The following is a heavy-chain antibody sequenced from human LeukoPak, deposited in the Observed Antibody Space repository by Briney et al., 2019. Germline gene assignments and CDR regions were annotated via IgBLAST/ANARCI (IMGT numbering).Heavy chain of an antibody. D-gene: IGHD2-2*01. V-gene: IGHV1-18*01. CDR3: ARVAITRFCSSTSSPEYNCFDP. J-gene: IGHJ5*02. CDR2: ISAYNGNT. Sequence: ASVKVSCKASGYTFTSYGISWVRQAPGQGLEWMGWISAYNGNTNYAQKLQGRVTMTTDTSTSTAYMELRSLRSDDTAVYYCARVAITRFCSSTSSPEYNCFDPGGKGTLVTVSS. CDR1: GYTFTSYG.